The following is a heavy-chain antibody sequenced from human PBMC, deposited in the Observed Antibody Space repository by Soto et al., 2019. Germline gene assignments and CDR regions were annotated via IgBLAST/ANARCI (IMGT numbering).Heavy chain of an antibody. Sequence: ASVKASCKASGYTFTCYAISWVRQAPGQGLEWMGWISPNIGKANYAQKLQGRVTITADKSTSTANMELSSLRSEDTAVYYCARGIQQWLVQDWGQGTLVTVSS. CDR3: ARGIQQWLVQD. J-gene: IGHJ4*02. D-gene: IGHD6-19*01. CDR2: ISPNIGKA. V-gene: IGHV1-69*10. CDR1: GYTFTCYA.